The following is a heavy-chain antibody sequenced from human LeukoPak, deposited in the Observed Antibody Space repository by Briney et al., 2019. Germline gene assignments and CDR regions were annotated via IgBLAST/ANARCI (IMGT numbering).Heavy chain of an antibody. D-gene: IGHD6-13*01. J-gene: IGHJ4*02. V-gene: IGHV3-30*01. CDR3: ARDEVVSSSWYAY. CDR1: GFTFSSYA. Sequence: GRSLRLSCAASGFTFSSYAMHWVRQAPGKGLEWVAVISYDGSNKYYADSVKGRFTISRDNSKNTLYLQMNSLRAEDTAVYYCARDEVVSSSWYAYWGQGTLVTVSS. CDR2: ISYDGSNK.